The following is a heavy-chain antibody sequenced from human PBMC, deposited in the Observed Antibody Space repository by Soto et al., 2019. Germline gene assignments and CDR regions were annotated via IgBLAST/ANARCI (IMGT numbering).Heavy chain of an antibody. D-gene: IGHD3-3*01. J-gene: IGHJ6*02. CDR2: MNPNSGNT. CDR3: ARVSEGIRFLEWLLRRDYYYGMDV. Sequence: GASVKVSCKASGYTFTSYDINWVRQANGQGLEWMGWMNPNSGNTGYAQKFQGRVTMTRNTSISTAYMELSSLRSEDTAVYYCARVSEGIRFLEWLLRRDYYYGMDVWGQGTTVTVSS. V-gene: IGHV1-8*01. CDR1: GYTFTSYD.